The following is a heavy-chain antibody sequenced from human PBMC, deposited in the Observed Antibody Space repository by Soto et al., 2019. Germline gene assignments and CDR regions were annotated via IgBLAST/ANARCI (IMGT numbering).Heavy chain of an antibody. CDR3: VRATYFSDSSGYTRCLDY. Sequence: PGGSLRLSCAGSGFTFTDHYIDWVRHAPRKGLEWVGRSRDQPQGSSTEYSASVKGRFTTSRDETKNSAYLQMNSLKTEDTAVYYCVRATYFSDSSGYTRCLDYWGQGTLVTVSS. D-gene: IGHD3-22*01. CDR1: GFTFTDHY. V-gene: IGHV3-72*01. J-gene: IGHJ4*02. CDR2: SRDQPQGSST.